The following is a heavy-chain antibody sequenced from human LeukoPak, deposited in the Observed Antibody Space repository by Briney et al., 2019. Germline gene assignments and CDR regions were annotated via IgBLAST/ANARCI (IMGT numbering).Heavy chain of an antibody. CDR3: TGGPPWGLLHY. V-gene: IGHV1-24*01. Sequence: ASVKVPCKASGYTLSELSMHWVQQAPGQGLEWLGGFDPERGEPIYAQKFQGRVTMTEDTSTDTDYMELSSLRPEDTAVYYCTGGPPWGLLHYWGQGPLVTVSS. J-gene: IGHJ4*02. D-gene: IGHD7-27*01. CDR2: FDPERGEP. CDR1: GYTLSELS.